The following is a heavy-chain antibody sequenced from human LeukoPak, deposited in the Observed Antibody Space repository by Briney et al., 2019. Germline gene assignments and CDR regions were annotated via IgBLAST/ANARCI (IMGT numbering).Heavy chain of an antibody. J-gene: IGHJ4*02. CDR3: ARGGDSSGLTDY. D-gene: IGHD3-22*01. V-gene: IGHV4-59*01. CDR1: GGSISSYY. CDR2: ICYSRST. Sequence: SETLSLTCTVSGGSISSYYWSWIRQPPGKGLEWIGYICYSRSTNYNPSLRSRVTISADTSKNQFSLKLNSVTAADTAVYYCARGGDSSGLTDYWDQGTLVTVSS.